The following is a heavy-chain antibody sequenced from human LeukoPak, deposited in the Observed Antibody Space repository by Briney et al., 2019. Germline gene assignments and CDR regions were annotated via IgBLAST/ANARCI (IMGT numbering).Heavy chain of an antibody. J-gene: IGHJ4*02. D-gene: IGHD1-26*01. CDR3: AKDGRNHFDS. CDR1: GFPFDDYS. V-gene: IGHV3-43*01. CDR2: ITWDGGRT. Sequence: GGSLRLSCAASGFPFDDYSMHWVRQAPGKGLEWVSLITWDGGRTYYADSVKGRFAISRDNSKNSLYLQMNSLRIEDTALYYCAKDGRNHFDSWGQGTLVTVSS.